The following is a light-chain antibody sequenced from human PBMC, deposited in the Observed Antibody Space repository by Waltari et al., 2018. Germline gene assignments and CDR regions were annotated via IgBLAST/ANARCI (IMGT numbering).Light chain of an antibody. CDR1: SGIDVGTYR. J-gene: IGLJ3*02. CDR3: AIWYSSTWV. Sequence: QPVLTQPTSLSASPGASAGFTCTLRSGIDVGTYRIYWYQPKPGSLPRDLLRYKSDSDKQQGSGVPSRFSGSKDASTNAGLLFISGLQSEDEADYYCAIWYSSTWVFGGGTKLTVL. CDR2: YKSDSDK. V-gene: IGLV5-39*01.